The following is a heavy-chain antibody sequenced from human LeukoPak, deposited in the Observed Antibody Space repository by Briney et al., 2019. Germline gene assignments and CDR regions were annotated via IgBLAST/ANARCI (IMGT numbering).Heavy chain of an antibody. CDR2: INPSGGST. V-gene: IGHV1-46*01. CDR1: GYTFTSYY. CDR3: ARDEGPPRYNWNYGGPDY. J-gene: IGHJ4*02. D-gene: IGHD1-7*01. Sequence: ASVKVSCKASGYTFTSYYMHWVRQAPGQGLEWMGIINPSGGSTSYAQKFQGRVTMTRDTSTSTFYMDLSTPRSEDTAVYYCARDEGPPRYNWNYGGPDYWGQGTLVTVSS.